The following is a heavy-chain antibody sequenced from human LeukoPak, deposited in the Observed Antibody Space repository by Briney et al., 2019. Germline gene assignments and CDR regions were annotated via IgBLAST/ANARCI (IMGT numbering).Heavy chain of an antibody. CDR2: IKQEGSER. Sequence: GGSLRLSCAASGFTFSSYWMSWVRQAPGKGLEWVANIKQEGSERYYVGSVQGRFTISRDNAKNSLYLQMNSLRAEDTAVYYCARAVGEDTAMNDYWGQGTLVTVSS. J-gene: IGHJ4*02. V-gene: IGHV3-7*01. D-gene: IGHD5-18*01. CDR1: GFTFSSYW. CDR3: ARAVGEDTAMNDY.